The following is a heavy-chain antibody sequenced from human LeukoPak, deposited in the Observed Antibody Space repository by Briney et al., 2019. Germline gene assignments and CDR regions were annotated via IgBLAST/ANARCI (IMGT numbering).Heavy chain of an antibody. CDR2: INWNGGST. V-gene: IGHV3-20*04. CDR3: ARAGSGSYGETYYFDY. Sequence: GGSLRLSCAVSGFTFDDYGMSWIRQAPGKGLEWVSGINWNGGSTGYADSVEGRFTISRDNAKNSLYLQMNSLRAEDTALYYCARAGSGSYGETYYFDYWGQGTLVTVSS. CDR1: GFTFDDYG. D-gene: IGHD3-10*01. J-gene: IGHJ4*02.